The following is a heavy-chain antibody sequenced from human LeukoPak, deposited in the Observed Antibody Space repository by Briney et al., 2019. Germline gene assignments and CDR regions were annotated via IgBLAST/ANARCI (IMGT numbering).Heavy chain of an antibody. CDR1: GFTFSSYS. J-gene: IGHJ5*02. CDR3: AVEDYDSSGTNWFDP. D-gene: IGHD3-22*01. Sequence: PGGSLRLSCAASGFTFSSYSMNWVRQAPGKGLEWVSSISSSSSYIYYADLVKGRFTISRDNSKNTLYLQMNSLRAEDTAVYYCAVEDYDSSGTNWFDPWGQGTLVTVSS. V-gene: IGHV3-21*04. CDR2: ISSSSSYI.